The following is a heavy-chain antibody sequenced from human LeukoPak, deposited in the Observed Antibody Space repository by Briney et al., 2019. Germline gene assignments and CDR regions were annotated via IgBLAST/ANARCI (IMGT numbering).Heavy chain of an antibody. CDR2: IYYNGNT. D-gene: IGHD2-15*01. CDR1: GGSISPYY. J-gene: IGHJ6*03. CDR3: ARGGWSMDV. Sequence: SEALSLTCTVSGGSISPYYWTWMRQPPGKGLEWIAFIYYNGNTNYNPSLKSRVTILVDTSKNQFSLKVNSVTAADTAVYYCARGGWSMDVWGKGTTVTVSS. V-gene: IGHV4-59*01.